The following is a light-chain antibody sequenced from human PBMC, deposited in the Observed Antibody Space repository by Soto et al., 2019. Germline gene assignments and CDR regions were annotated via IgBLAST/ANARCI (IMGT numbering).Light chain of an antibody. V-gene: IGKV3-11*01. Sequence: IVLTQSPATLSLSPGESATLSRRARQTVGTYLSWHQHKPGQAPRLLIYGASNRATGIPARLSGSGSGTDFTLTISSLEPEDYAVYYCQQRYNWLTFGGGTKVDI. J-gene: IGKJ4*01. CDR2: GAS. CDR3: QQRYNWLT. CDR1: QTVGTY.